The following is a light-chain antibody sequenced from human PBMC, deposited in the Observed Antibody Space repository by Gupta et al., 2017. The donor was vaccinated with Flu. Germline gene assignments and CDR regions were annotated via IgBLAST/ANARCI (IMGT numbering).Light chain of an antibody. J-gene: IGLJ2*01. CDR2: DVS. CDR1: SSDVGGYNY. Sequence: QSALTHPRSVSGSPGQSVTISCTGTSSDVGGYNYVSWYQQHPGKAPKLMIYDVSKRPSGVPDRFSGSKSGNTASLTISGLQAEDEAEYDCCSYAGSYTFHVVFGGGTKLTVL. CDR3: CSYAGSYTFHVV. V-gene: IGLV2-11*01.